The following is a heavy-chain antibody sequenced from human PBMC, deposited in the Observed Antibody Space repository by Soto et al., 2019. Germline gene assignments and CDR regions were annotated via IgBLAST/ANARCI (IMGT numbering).Heavy chain of an antibody. D-gene: IGHD3-16*01. CDR3: ARGGTPIDY. J-gene: IGHJ4*02. Sequence: SETLSLTCTVSGGSISSYYWIWIRQPPGKGLEWIGYIYYSGSTNYNPSLKSRVTISVDTSKNQFSLKLSSVTADDTAVYYCARGGTPIDYWGQGTLVTVSS. V-gene: IGHV4-59*01. CDR2: IYYSGST. CDR1: GGSISSYY.